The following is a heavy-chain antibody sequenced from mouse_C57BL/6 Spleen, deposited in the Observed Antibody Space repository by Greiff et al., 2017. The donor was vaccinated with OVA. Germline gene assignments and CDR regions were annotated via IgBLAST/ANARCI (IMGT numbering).Heavy chain of an antibody. D-gene: IGHD1-1*01. CDR1: GFTFSSYG. V-gene: IGHV5-6*01. CDR3: ARHVYYGSSPYYFDY. J-gene: IGHJ2*01. CDR2: ISSGGSYT. Sequence: EVKLMESGGDLVKPGGSLKLSCAASGFTFSSYGMSWVRQTPDKSLEWVATISSGGSYTYYPDSVKGRFTISRDNAKNTLYLQMSSLKSEDTAMYYCARHVYYGSSPYYFDYWGQGTTLTVSS.